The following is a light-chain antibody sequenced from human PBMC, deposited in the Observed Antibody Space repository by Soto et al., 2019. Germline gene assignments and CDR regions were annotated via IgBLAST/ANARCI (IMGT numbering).Light chain of an antibody. CDR3: HVWEATGDQVV. V-gene: IGLV3-21*01. J-gene: IGLJ2*01. CDR2: YDS. Sequence: SYELTQPPSVSVAPGETARISCGGNNVGSRSVHWYQQKPGQAPFLVIYYDSDRPSGIPERFSGSNSGNTATLIMSRVEAGDEADYYCHVWEATGDQVVFGRGTKVTVL. CDR1: NVGSRS.